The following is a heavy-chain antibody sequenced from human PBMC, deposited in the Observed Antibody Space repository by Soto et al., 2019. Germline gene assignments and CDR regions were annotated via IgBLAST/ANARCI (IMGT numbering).Heavy chain of an antibody. V-gene: IGHV1-46*01. D-gene: IGHD2-2*01. CDR3: ARADSDQYFDY. J-gene: IGHJ4*02. CDR1: GFPFSNYY. CDR2: ISPTANYT. Sequence: GASVKVSCKASGFPFSNYYMHWVRQAPEQGLEWMGLISPTANYTRYAQTFQGRFTITRDTSTSTVYMDLSSLTSEDTAVYYCARADSDQYFDYRGQGTRVTVSS.